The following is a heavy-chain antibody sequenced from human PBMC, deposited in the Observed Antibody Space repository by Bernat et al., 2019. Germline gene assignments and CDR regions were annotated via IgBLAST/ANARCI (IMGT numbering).Heavy chain of an antibody. Sequence: EVQLVESGGGLVQPGGSLRLSCAASGFIFSDPYMDWVRQAPGKGLEWVARIKNKGYSYTTEYAESVKGRCTISRDDSKNSLYLQMNTLQTEDTALYYCTRNHRGWFDPGGQGTLVTVSS. CDR1: GFIFSDPY. V-gene: IGHV3-72*01. J-gene: IGHJ5*02. CDR2: IKNKGYSYTT. CDR3: TRNHRGWFDP. D-gene: IGHD1-14*01.